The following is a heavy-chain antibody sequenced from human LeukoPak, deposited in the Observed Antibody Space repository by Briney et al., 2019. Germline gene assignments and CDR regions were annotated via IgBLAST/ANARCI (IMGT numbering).Heavy chain of an antibody. V-gene: IGHV3-30*03. CDR1: GFTFSSYG. CDR3: AREARAWLPYFDY. CDR2: ISYDGSNK. D-gene: IGHD6-19*01. J-gene: IGHJ4*02. Sequence: PGGSLRLSCAASGFTFSSYGMHWVRQAPGKGLEWVAVISYDGSNKYYADSVKGRFTISRDNSKNTLYLQMNSLRAEDTAVYYCAREARAWLPYFDYWGQGTLVTVSS.